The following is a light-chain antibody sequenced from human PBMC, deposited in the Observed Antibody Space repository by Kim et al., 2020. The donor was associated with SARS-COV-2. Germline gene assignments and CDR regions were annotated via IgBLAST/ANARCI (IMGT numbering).Light chain of an antibody. J-gene: IGLJ1*01. CDR1: KLGDKY. V-gene: IGLV3-1*01. CDR2: QDS. CDR3: QAWDSSTYV. Sequence: GSPGQTASITCAGDKLGDKYACWYQQKPGQPPVLVIYQDSKRPSAIPERFSGSNSGNTATLTISGTQAMDEADYYCQAWDSSTYVFGTGTKVTVL.